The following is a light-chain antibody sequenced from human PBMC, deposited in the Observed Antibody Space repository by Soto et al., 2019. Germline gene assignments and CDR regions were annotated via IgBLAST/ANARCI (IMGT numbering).Light chain of an antibody. V-gene: IGKV1-5*01. CDR3: QQHKNYSWT. CDR2: DAA. J-gene: IGKJ1*01. CDR1: QSISSW. Sequence: DSQVPGSRCTITATVGDGVTITCRASQSISSWLAWYQQQPGKAPKILLYDAATLESGGPPRLSGSGSATAFTTTISSLQPDDFATYYCQQHKNYSWTFGQGTKVDI.